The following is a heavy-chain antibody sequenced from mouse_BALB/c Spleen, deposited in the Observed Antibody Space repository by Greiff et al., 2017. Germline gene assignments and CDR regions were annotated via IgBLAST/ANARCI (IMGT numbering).Heavy chain of an antibody. Sequence: QVQLQQSGPELVKPGASVKISCKASGYAFSSSWMNWVKQRPGQGLEWIGRIYPGDGDTNYNGKFKGKATLTADKSSSTAYMQLSSLTSVDSAVYFCAREGLTTGGAMDYWGQGTSVTVSS. V-gene: IGHV1-82*01. D-gene: IGHD2-12*01. CDR1: GYAFSSSW. CDR3: AREGLTTGGAMDY. CDR2: IYPGDGDT. J-gene: IGHJ4*01.